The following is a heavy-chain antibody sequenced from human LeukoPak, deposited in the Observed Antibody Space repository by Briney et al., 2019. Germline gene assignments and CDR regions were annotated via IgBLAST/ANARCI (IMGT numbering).Heavy chain of an antibody. CDR3: ARDHYDFWSGYPNWFDP. Sequence: SSETLSLTCAVSGYSISSGYYWGWIRQPPGKGLEWIGSIYHSGSTYYNPSLESRVTISVDTSKNQFSLKLSSVTAADTAVYYCARDHYDFWSGYPNWFDPWGQGTLVTVSS. J-gene: IGHJ5*02. CDR1: GYSISSGYY. D-gene: IGHD3-3*01. V-gene: IGHV4-38-2*02. CDR2: IYHSGST.